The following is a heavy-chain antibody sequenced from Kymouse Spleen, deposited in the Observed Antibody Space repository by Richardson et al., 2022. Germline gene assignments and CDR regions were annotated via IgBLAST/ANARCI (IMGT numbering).Heavy chain of an antibody. V-gene: IGHV3-74*01. CDR2: INSDGSST. Sequence: EVQLVESGGGLVQPGGSLRLSCAASGFTFSSYWMHWVRQAPGKGLVWVSRINSDGSSTSYADSVKGRFTISRDNAKNTLYLQMNSLRAEDTAVYYCARDWYYDFWSGLYGMDVWGQGTTVTVSS. CDR1: GFTFSSYW. J-gene: IGHJ6*02. CDR3: ARDWYYDFWSGLYGMDV. D-gene: IGHD3-3*01.